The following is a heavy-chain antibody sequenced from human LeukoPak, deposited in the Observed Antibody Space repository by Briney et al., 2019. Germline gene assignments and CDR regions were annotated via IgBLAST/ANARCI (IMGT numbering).Heavy chain of an antibody. V-gene: IGHV1-69*05. CDR3: ASRYCSSTSCYAHPYYMDV. D-gene: IGHD2-2*01. J-gene: IGHJ6*03. CDR1: GYTFTSYD. Sequence: SVKVSCKASGYTFTSYDINWVRQAPGQGLEWMGGIIPIFGTANYAQKFQGRVTITTDESTSTAYMELSSLRSEDTAVYYCASRYCSSTSCYAHPYYMDVWGKGTTVTVSS. CDR2: IIPIFGTA.